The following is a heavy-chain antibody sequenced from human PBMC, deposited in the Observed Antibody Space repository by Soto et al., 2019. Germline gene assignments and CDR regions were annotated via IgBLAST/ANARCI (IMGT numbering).Heavy chain of an antibody. CDR3: ARANSSTWYKLEYKWFDP. D-gene: IGHD6-13*01. Sequence: SETLSLTCTVSGASINDFYWSWIRQTPGKGLEWVGFMYYSETTKYNPTLKGRVNMSLDTSKNQVSLHLKSVTAADTAVYYCARANSSTWYKLEYKWFDPWGQGTQVTVSS. CDR1: GASINDFY. V-gene: IGHV4-59*01. J-gene: IGHJ5*02. CDR2: MYYSETT.